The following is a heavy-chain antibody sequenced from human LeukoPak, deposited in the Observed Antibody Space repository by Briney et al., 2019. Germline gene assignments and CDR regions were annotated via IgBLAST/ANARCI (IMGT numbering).Heavy chain of an antibody. J-gene: IGHJ4*02. D-gene: IGHD3-16*01. Sequence: ASVKVSCKDSGHIFTGYYIHWVRQAPGQGREWMAWIHAETGVTYYAQKFQGRVTLTRDTSISTDYMELTRLRSDDTAIYYCTRDWLNKAYDPWGQGTLVTVSS. CDR2: IHAETGVT. V-gene: IGHV1-2*02. CDR1: GHIFTGYY. CDR3: TRDWLNKAYDP.